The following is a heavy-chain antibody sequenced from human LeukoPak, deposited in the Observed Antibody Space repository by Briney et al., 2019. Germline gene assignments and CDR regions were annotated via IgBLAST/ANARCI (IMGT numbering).Heavy chain of an antibody. Sequence: PGGSLRLSCAVSGFSVTNNYMSCVRQAPGKGLEWVSGFYVGGATYYADSVKGRFTICRDNSENTLYLQMKSLRAEDTAVYYCARGDGYNFFDYWGQGTLVTVSS. CDR2: FYVGGAT. CDR3: ARGDGYNFFDY. D-gene: IGHD5-24*01. J-gene: IGHJ4*02. V-gene: IGHV3-53*01. CDR1: GFSVTNNY.